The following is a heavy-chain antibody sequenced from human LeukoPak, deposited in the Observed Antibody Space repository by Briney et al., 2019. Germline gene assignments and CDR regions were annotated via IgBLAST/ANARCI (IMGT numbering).Heavy chain of an antibody. CDR2: ITGSGGST. V-gene: IGHV3-23*01. CDR1: GVPFSTYG. D-gene: IGHD3-22*01. Sequence: GGTLRLSCAASGVPFSTYGMSWVRQAPGKGLEWVSAITGSGGSTHYAASVRGRFTISRDNSKSTLYLQMNSLRAEDKAVYYCGKSHYYDSNVGAFDIWGQGTMVTVSS. J-gene: IGHJ3*02. CDR3: GKSHYYDSNVGAFDI.